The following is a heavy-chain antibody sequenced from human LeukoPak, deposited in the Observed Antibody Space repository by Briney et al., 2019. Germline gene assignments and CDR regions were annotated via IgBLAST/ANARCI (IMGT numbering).Heavy chain of an antibody. Sequence: PGGSLSLSCPASGFTFTNYAMSWVRQAPGKGLEWVSSINPDDGGSFFADSVKGRFTISRDDSRSVVYLQMNSLRAEDTAVYYCARSGVATCHYWGQGILVTVSS. CDR2: INPDDGGS. D-gene: IGHD2-15*01. V-gene: IGHV3-23*01. J-gene: IGHJ4*02. CDR3: ARSGVATCHY. CDR1: GFTFTNYA.